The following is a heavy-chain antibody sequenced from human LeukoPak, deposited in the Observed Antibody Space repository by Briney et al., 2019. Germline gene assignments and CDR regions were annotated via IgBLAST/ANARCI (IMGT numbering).Heavy chain of an antibody. V-gene: IGHV3-48*03. CDR1: GFTFSHYA. CDR2: ISSSGDII. D-gene: IGHD1-1*01. J-gene: IGHJ4*02. Sequence: GGSLRLSCAASGFTFSHYAIHWVRQAPGKGLEWVSCISSSGDIIYYADSVKGRFTISRDHAKNSLYLQMNSLRAEDTAVYYCARNLDIWGQGTLVTVSS. CDR3: ARNLDI.